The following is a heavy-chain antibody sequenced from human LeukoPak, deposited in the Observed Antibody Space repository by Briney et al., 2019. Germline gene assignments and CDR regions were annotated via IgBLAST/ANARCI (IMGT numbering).Heavy chain of an antibody. D-gene: IGHD5-24*01. Sequence: SETLSLTCTVSGGVISRYYWSWIRQPPGKGLEWIGYIYYSGSTNYNPSLKSRVTISVDTSKNQFSLKLSSVTAADTAVYYCARDVDGYNFYYFDYWGQGTLVTVSS. CDR2: IYYSGST. CDR1: GGVISRYY. V-gene: IGHV4-59*01. CDR3: ARDVDGYNFYYFDY. J-gene: IGHJ4*02.